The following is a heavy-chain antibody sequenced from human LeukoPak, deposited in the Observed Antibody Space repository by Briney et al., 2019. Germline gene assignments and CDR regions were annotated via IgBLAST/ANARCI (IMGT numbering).Heavy chain of an antibody. V-gene: IGHV3-48*03. CDR2: ISSSGSTI. J-gene: IGHJ4*02. CDR1: GFTFSSYE. D-gene: IGHD2-15*01. Sequence: PGGSLRLSCAASGFTFSSYEMNWVRQAPGKGLEWVSYISSSGSTIYYADSVKGRFTISRDNAKNSLYLQMNSLRAEDTAVYYCARMVAATHCFDYWGQGTLVTVSS. CDR3: ARMVAATHCFDY.